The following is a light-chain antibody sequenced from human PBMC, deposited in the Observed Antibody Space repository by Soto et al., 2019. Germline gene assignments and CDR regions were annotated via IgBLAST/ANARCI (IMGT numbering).Light chain of an antibody. CDR2: DAS. CDR1: QSVSNY. Sequence: ENVWAQSPATLSLSPAQSATLSCRASQSVSNYLAWYQQKPGQSPRLLIYDASNRATGIPARFSGSGSGTDFALTISSLEPEDFAVYYCHQRNDWPITFGQGTRLEIK. J-gene: IGKJ5*01. V-gene: IGKV3-11*01. CDR3: HQRNDWPIT.